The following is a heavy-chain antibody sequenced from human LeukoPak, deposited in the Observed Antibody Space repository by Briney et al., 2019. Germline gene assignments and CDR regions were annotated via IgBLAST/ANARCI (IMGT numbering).Heavy chain of an antibody. J-gene: IGHJ4*02. CDR3: AREGYSGPYLDY. V-gene: IGHV3-53*01. D-gene: IGHD4-11*01. CDR2: IYIDGTT. CDR1: GFSVSSNY. Sequence: GGSLRLSCAASGFSVSSNYMSWVRQAPGKGLEWVSVIYIDGTTYYADSVKGRLTISRDNAKNTLFLQMNSLRAEDTAVYYCAREGYSGPYLDYWGQGTLVTVSS.